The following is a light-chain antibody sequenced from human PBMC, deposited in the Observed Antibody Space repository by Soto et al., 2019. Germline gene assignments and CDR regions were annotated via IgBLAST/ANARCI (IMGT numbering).Light chain of an antibody. CDR2: RNS. CDR3: QSYGSSLSGVV. CDR1: SSNIGAGYD. J-gene: IGLJ2*01. V-gene: IGLV1-40*01. Sequence: QPVLTQPPSVSGAPGQRVTISCTGSSSNIGAGYDVHWYQQLPGTAPKLLIYRNSNRPSGVPDRFSGSKSGTSASLAITGLQAEDEADYYCQSYGSSLSGVVFGGGTKLTVL.